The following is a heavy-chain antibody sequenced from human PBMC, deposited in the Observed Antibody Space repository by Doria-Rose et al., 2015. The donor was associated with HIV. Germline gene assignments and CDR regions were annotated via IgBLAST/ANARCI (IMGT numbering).Heavy chain of an antibody. D-gene: IGHD6-13*01. CDR1: GVSLSSPGMG. CDR2: IFSDHER. V-gene: IGHV2-26*01. CDR3: ARIKSSRWYHKYYFDF. J-gene: IGHJ4*02. Sequence: QVQLVQSGPVLVKPAETLTLTCTVSGVSLSSPGMGVSWIRQPPGKALEWLANIFSDHERYYKTSLKSRLTISRGTSKSQVVLTMTDMDPVDTATYYCARIKSSRWYHKYYFDFWGQGTLVIVSA.